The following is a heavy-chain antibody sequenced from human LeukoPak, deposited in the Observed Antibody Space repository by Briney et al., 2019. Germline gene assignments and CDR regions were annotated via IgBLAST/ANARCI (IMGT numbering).Heavy chain of an antibody. CDR3: ARGIAVSWFDP. D-gene: IGHD6-19*01. V-gene: IGHV3-30*04. J-gene: IGHJ5*02. CDR1: GFTFSSYA. Sequence: GGSLRLSCAASGFTFSSYAMHWVRQAPGKGLVWVAVISYDGSNKYYADSVKGRFTISRDNSKNTLCLQMNSLRAEDTAVYYCARGIAVSWFDPWGQGTLVTVSS. CDR2: ISYDGSNK.